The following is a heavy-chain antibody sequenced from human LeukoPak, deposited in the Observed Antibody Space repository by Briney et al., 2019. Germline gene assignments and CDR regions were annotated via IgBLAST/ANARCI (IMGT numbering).Heavy chain of an antibody. Sequence: ASVKVSCKASGYTFTSYDINCVRQATGQGLEWMGWMNPNSGNTGYAQKFQGRVTMTRNTSISTAYMELSSLRSEDTAVYYCARGPGYSSSWYLFHWFDPWGQGTLVTVSS. J-gene: IGHJ5*02. CDR2: MNPNSGNT. D-gene: IGHD6-13*01. V-gene: IGHV1-8*01. CDR3: ARGPGYSSSWYLFHWFDP. CDR1: GYTFTSYD.